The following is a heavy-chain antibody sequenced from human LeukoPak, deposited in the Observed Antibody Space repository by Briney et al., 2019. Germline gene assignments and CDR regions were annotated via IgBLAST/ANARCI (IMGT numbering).Heavy chain of an antibody. CDR3: ASDPPWANDAFDM. CDR1: GFSLSGYW. CDR2: IRQDGSDK. J-gene: IGHJ3*02. D-gene: IGHD7-27*01. Sequence: GGSLRLSCAASGFSLSGYWMTWVRQAPGKGLEWEANIRQDGSDKYYADSVRGRFTISRDNAKNSLFLQMNSLRAEDTAVYYCASDPPWANDAFDMWGQGTMVTVSS. V-gene: IGHV3-7*01.